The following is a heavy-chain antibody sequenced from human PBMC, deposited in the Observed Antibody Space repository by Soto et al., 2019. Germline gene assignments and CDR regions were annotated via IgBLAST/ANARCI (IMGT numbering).Heavy chain of an antibody. J-gene: IGHJ6*01. CDR2: ISSSSDPI. V-gene: IGHV3-48*02. CDR3: ARAPPYKSYGMDV. CDR1: GFTFSGYS. D-gene: IGHD1-1*01. Sequence: EVQLVESGGGLVQPGGSLRLSCAASGFTFSGYSMNWVRQAPGKGLEWVSYISSSSDPIYYTDSVKGRFTISRDNAKNSMYLQINSLRDEDTAVYYWARAPPYKSYGMDVWGQGTRVTVSS.